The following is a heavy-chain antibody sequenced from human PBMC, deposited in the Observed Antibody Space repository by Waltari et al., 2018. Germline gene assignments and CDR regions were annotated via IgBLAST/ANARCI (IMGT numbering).Heavy chain of an antibody. CDR1: GGPFSSYA. D-gene: IGHD6-13*01. CDR3: ARFNISSWGYYFDY. Sequence: QVQLVQSGAGVKKPGSSVKVSCKASGGPFSSYAISWVRRAPGQGLELMGGIIPIFGTANYAQKFQGRVTITADESTSTAYMELSSLRSEDTAVYYCARFNISSWGYYFDYWGQGTLVTVSS. J-gene: IGHJ4*02. V-gene: IGHV1-69*01. CDR2: IIPIFGTA.